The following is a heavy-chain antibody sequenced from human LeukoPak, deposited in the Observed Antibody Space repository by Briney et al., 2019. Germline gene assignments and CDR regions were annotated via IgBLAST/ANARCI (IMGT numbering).Heavy chain of an antibody. Sequence: GGSLRLSCAASGFTVSSYFMSWVRQAPGKGLEWVSVIHSGGSTLYADSVKGRFTISRHNSKNTLYLQVNSLRAEDTAVYYCATVLRVLLTRSELDPWGQGTLVTVSS. D-gene: IGHD4-11*01. CDR2: IHSGGST. J-gene: IGHJ5*02. CDR3: ATVLRVLLTRSELDP. CDR1: GFTVSSYF. V-gene: IGHV3-53*04.